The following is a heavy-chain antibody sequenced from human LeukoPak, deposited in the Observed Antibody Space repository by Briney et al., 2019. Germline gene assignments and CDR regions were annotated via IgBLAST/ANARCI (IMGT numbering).Heavy chain of an antibody. Sequence: ASVKVSCKASGGTFSSYAISWVRQAPGQGLEWMGRIIPIFGTANYAQKFQGRVTITADKSTSTAYMELSSLRSEDTAVYYCASTYYYGSGSYFPDYYYYMDVWGKGTTVTVSS. V-gene: IGHV1-69*06. CDR2: IIPIFGTA. CDR1: GGTFSSYA. D-gene: IGHD3-10*01. CDR3: ASTYYYGSGSYFPDYYYYMDV. J-gene: IGHJ6*03.